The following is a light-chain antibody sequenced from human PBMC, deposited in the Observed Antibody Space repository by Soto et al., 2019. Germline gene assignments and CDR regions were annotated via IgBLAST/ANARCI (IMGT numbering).Light chain of an antibody. CDR3: QKYEDWPAT. V-gene: IGKV3-20*01. J-gene: IGKJ1*01. CDR2: GAS. Sequence: EIVLTQSPGTLSLSPGERATLSCRASQTLSSSYLAWYQHKPGQAPRLLIYGASNRATGIPDRFSGSESGTDFTLTISRLEPEDFAVYSCQKYEDWPATVGQGTKVDSK. CDR1: QTLSSSY.